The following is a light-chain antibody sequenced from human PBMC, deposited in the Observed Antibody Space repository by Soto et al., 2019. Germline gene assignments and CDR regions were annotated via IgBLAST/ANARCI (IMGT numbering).Light chain of an antibody. V-gene: IGLV1-44*01. CDR1: SSNIGSNT. Sequence: QLVLTQPPSASGTPGQRVTISCSGSSSNIGSNTVNWYQQLPGTAPKLLIYSNNQRPSGAPDRFSGSKSGTSASLAISGLQSEDEADYYCAAWDDSLSVVFGGGTKLTV. J-gene: IGLJ2*01. CDR2: SNN. CDR3: AAWDDSLSVV.